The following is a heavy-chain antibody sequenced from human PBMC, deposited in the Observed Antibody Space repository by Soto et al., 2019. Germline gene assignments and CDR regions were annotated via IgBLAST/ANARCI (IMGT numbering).Heavy chain of an antibody. D-gene: IGHD2-15*01. V-gene: IGHV3-23*01. J-gene: IGHJ4*02. CDR3: XXXXXXXXXGAHCYAFDF. Sequence: EVQLLESGGGLVQPGGSLRLSCAASGFTFTNYAMNWVRHSPGXXLEWVASVIGTGIDTYHAASVKGRFTISRDNSRNTMYLXMNRXRXXXXAXXXXXXXXXXXXXGAHCYAFDFWGQGILVTVS. CDR1: GFTFTNYA. CDR2: VIGTGIDT.